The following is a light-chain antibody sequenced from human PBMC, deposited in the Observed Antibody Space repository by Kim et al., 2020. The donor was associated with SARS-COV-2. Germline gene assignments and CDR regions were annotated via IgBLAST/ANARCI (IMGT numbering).Light chain of an antibody. J-gene: IGKJ2*01. CDR3: QYYNNVPPST. V-gene: IGKV1-33*01. CDR2: DAT. Sequence: GDTITITCQASQDISNSLNWYQHKPGEAPRFLIYDATTLNTGVPSRFSGSGYGTDFTLTISSLQPEDLATYFCQYYNNVPPSTFGQGTKL. CDR1: QDISNS.